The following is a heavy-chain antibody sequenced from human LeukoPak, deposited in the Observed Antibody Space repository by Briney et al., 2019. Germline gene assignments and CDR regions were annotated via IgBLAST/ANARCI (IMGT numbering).Heavy chain of an antibody. D-gene: IGHD5-12*01. V-gene: IGHV4-30-2*01. Sequence: ASQTLSLTCAVSGGSISSGGYSWSWIRQPPGKGLEWIGYIYHSGSTNCNPSLKSRVTISVDTSKNQFSLKLSSVTAADTAVYYCARGEEMATSSLFDYWGQGTLVTVSS. CDR3: ARGEEMATSSLFDY. CDR2: IYHSGST. CDR1: GGSISSGGYS. J-gene: IGHJ4*02.